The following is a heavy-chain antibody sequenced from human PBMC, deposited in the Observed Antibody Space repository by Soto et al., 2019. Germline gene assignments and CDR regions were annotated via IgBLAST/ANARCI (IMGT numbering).Heavy chain of an antibody. V-gene: IGHV3-30-3*01. CDR3: ARERYCGSTSCYRRYYYYSGMDV. J-gene: IGHJ6*02. Sequence: QVQLVESGGGVVQPGRSLRLSCAASGFTFSSYAMHWVRQAPGKGLEWAAVISYDGNNKYYADSVKGRFTISRDNSKNTLYLQMNSLRAEDTAVYYCARERYCGSTSCYRRYYYYSGMDVWGQGTTVTVSS. CDR1: GFTFSSYA. D-gene: IGHD2-2*01. CDR2: ISYDGNNK.